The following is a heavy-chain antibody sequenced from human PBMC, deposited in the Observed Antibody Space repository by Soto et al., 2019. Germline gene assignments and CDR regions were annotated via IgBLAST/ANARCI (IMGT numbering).Heavy chain of an antibody. CDR3: AKDKIINGVNYYGMDV. CDR2: ISGSGGST. D-gene: IGHD3-10*01. Sequence: VSLRLSCAASGFTSSSYAMSWVRQAPGKGLEWVSAISGSGGSTYYADSVKGRFTISRDNSKNTLYLQMNSLRAEDTAVYYCAKDKIINGVNYYGMDVWGQGTTVTVSS. V-gene: IGHV3-23*01. J-gene: IGHJ6*02. CDR1: GFTSSSYA.